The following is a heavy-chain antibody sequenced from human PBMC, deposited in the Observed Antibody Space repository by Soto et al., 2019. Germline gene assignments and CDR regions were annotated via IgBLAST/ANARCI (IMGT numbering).Heavy chain of an antibody. Sequence: QITLNESGPTLVKPTQTLTLTCTFSGFSLSTRDVGVGWIRQPPGEALEWLGVVYWDDSKTYSPSLESRLTTTKDPPKNQVVLRMTKKDPVDTATYYCAHCRGGVASFWGQGTLVTVSS. CDR1: GFSLSTRDVG. CDR2: VYWDDSK. CDR3: AHCRGGVASF. V-gene: IGHV2-5*02. J-gene: IGHJ4*02. D-gene: IGHD2-2*01.